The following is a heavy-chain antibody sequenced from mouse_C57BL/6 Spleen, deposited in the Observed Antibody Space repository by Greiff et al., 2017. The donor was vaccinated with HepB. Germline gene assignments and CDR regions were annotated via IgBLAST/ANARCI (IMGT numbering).Heavy chain of an antibody. CDR1: GFTFSDYG. Sequence: EVKLMESGGGLVKPGGSLKLSCAASGFTFSDYGMHWVRQAPEKGLEWVAYISSGSSTIYYADTVKGRLTISRDNAKNTLFLQMTSLRSEDTAMYYCARGYAMDYWGQGTSVTVSS. J-gene: IGHJ4*01. CDR2: ISSGSSTI. CDR3: ARGYAMDY. V-gene: IGHV5-17*01.